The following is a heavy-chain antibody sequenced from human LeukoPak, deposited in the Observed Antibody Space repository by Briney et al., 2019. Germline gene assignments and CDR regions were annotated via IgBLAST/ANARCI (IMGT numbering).Heavy chain of an antibody. D-gene: IGHD3-10*01. Sequence: GRSLRLSCAASGFTFSDYGMHWVRQAPGKGLEWVAVISWDGTAQHYVDSVKGRFTISRDNFKNTLYLQMTCLRAEDTAVYYCAKEKDYHVSGSYDFWGQGTLVTVSS. CDR3: AKEKDYHVSGSYDF. J-gene: IGHJ4*02. V-gene: IGHV3-30*18. CDR2: ISWDGTAQ. CDR1: GFTFSDYG.